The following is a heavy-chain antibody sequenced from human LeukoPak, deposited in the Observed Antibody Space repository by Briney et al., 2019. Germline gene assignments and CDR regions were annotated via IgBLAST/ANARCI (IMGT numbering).Heavy chain of an antibody. CDR2: INPSSGST. J-gene: IGHJ5*02. V-gene: IGHV1-46*01. CDR1: GYTFTSYY. CDR3: ARGGSSWSQYNWFDP. Sequence: ASVKVSCKASGYTFTSYYMYWVRQAPGQGLEWMGIINPSSGSTSYAQKFQGRVTMTRDTSTSTVYMELSSLRSEDTAVYYSARGGSSWSQYNWFDPWGQGTLVTASS. D-gene: IGHD6-13*01.